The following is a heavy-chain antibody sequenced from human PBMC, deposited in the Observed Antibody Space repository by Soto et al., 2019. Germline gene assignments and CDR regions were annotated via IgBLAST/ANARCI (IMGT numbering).Heavy chain of an antibody. J-gene: IGHJ4*02. D-gene: IGHD3-22*01. CDR3: ARDHSGSYQFDY. CDR1: GYTFTSYA. CDR2: INAGNGNT. V-gene: IGHV1-3*01. Sequence: QVQLVQSGAEVKKPGASVKVSCKASGYTFTSYAMHWVRQAPGQRLEWMGWINAGNGNTKYSQKFQGRVTITRDTSASTAYMELCSLISEHTAVYYCARDHSGSYQFDYWGQGTLVTVSS.